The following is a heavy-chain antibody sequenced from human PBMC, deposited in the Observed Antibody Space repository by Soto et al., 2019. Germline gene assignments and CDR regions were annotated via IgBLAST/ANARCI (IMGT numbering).Heavy chain of an antibody. CDR2: ISSSRGYV. J-gene: IGHJ4*02. Sequence: EVQLVESGGGLVKPGGSLRLSCAASGFIFSTYSMNWVRQAPGKGLQWVSSISSSRGYVSYADSVKGRFTISRDNAKNSLYLQIDSLRAEDTAIYYCARGRSSNTNMDYGGEGTLVTVSS. D-gene: IGHD2-2*01. CDR1: GFIFSTYS. V-gene: IGHV3-21*01. CDR3: ARGRSSNTNMDY.